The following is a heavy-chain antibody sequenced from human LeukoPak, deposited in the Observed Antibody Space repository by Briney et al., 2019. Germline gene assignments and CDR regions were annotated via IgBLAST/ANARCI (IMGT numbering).Heavy chain of an antibody. V-gene: IGHV3-48*03. CDR1: GFTFSSYE. CDR3: ARAVAVTGGSWFDP. CDR2: ISNSGTAI. D-gene: IGHD2-15*01. J-gene: IGHJ5*02. Sequence: PGGSLRLSCAASGFTFSSYEMNWVRQAPGKGLEWISFISNSGTAIYFADSVRGRFTISRDNAKNSLYLQMNSLRAEDTAVYYCARAVAVTGGSWFDPWGQGTLVTVSS.